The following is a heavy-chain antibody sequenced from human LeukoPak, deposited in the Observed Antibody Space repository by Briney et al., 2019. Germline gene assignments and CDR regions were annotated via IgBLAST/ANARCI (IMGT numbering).Heavy chain of an antibody. CDR3: AKGHLSSGWYSSLAYYYYYYGMDV. J-gene: IGHJ6*02. CDR1: GFTFSSYA. V-gene: IGHV3-23*01. Sequence: PGGSLRLSCAASGFTFSSYAMSWVRQAPGKGLEWVSAISGSGGSTYYADSVKGRFTISRDNSKNTLYLQMNSLRAEDTAVYYCAKGHLSSGWYSSLAYYYYYYGMDVWGQGTTVTVSS. D-gene: IGHD6-19*01. CDR2: ISGSGGST.